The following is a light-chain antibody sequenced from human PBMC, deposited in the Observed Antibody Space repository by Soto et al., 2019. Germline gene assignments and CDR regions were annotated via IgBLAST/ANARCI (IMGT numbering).Light chain of an antibody. CDR1: SSNIGAGYD. V-gene: IGLV1-40*01. CDR2: GNI. Sequence: QSVLTQPPSVSGAPGQRVTISCTGSSSNIGAGYDVHWYQQRPGTAPKLLIFGNINRPSGVPDRFSGSKSDNTASLTISGLQADDEADYHCSSFVGFSTFGRYVFGTGTKLTVL. J-gene: IGLJ1*01. CDR3: SSFVGFSTFGRYV.